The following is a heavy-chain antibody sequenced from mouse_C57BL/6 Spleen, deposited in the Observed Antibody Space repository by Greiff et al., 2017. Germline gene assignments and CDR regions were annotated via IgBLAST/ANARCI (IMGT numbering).Heavy chain of an antibody. V-gene: IGHV5-9*01. CDR3: ARITTVVDAMDY. CDR1: GFTFSSYT. J-gene: IGHJ4*01. Sequence: EVQRVESGGGLVKPGGSLKLSCAASGFTFSSYTMSWVRQTPEKRLEWVATISGGGGNTYYPDSVKGRFTISRDNAKNTLYMQMSSLRSEDTALYYCARITTVVDAMDYWGQGTSVTVSS. D-gene: IGHD1-1*01. CDR2: ISGGGGNT.